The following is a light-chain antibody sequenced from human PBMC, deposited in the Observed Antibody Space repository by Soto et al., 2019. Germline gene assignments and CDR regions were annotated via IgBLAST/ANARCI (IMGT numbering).Light chain of an antibody. CDR1: SANIGAGYD. Sequence: QSVLTQPPSVSGAPGQRVTISCTGSSANIGAGYDVHWYQQLPGTAPRLLIYANTNRPSGVPDRFSGSKSGSSASLAITGLQAEDEADYYCQSYDSTLSARYVFGTGTKLTVL. J-gene: IGLJ1*01. CDR3: QSYDSTLSARYV. CDR2: ANT. V-gene: IGLV1-40*01.